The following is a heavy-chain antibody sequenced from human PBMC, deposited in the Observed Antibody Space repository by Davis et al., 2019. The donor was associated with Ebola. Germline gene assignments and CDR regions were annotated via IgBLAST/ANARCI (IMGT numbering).Heavy chain of an antibody. CDR1: GFTFSSYW. CDR2: IKQDGSEK. D-gene: IGHD6-13*01. CDR3: ARDTLEGYSSSWWPHAYYYYYMDV. Sequence: PGGSLRLSCAASGFTFSSYWMSWVRQAPGKGLEWVANIKQDGSEKYYVDSVKGRFTISRDNAKNSLYLQMNSLRAEDTAVYYCARDTLEGYSSSWWPHAYYYYYMDVWGKGTTVTVSS. J-gene: IGHJ6*03. V-gene: IGHV3-7*01.